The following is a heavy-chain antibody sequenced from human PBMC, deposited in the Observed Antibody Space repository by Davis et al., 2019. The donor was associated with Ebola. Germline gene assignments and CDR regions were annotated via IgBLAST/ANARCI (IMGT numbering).Heavy chain of an antibody. J-gene: IGHJ4*02. CDR3: AREDASSTSADY. Sequence: MPSETLSLTCTVSGGSINSAHWSWIRQSPEKGLEWIGYIYYSGNTNYNPSLTSRVTISGDTSKNQVSLKLTSVTAADTAVYYCAREDASSTSADYWGQGILVTVSS. CDR2: IYYSGNT. V-gene: IGHV4-59*01. CDR1: GGSINSAH. D-gene: IGHD2-15*01.